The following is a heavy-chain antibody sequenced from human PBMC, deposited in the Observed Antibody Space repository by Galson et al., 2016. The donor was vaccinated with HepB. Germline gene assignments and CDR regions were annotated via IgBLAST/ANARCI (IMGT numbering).Heavy chain of an antibody. Sequence: SVKVSCKASGYTFATYAIHWVRQAPGQGLEWMGRMKGGDDSRKSSQRFQGRVSMTRDTSAATAYMELSSLTSEYTAVNYFARGYAYMFDPWGHGTQVTVSS. J-gene: IGHJ5*02. CDR2: MKGGDDSR. D-gene: IGHD3-16*01. V-gene: IGHV1-3*01. CDR1: GYTFATYA. CDR3: ARGYAYMFDP.